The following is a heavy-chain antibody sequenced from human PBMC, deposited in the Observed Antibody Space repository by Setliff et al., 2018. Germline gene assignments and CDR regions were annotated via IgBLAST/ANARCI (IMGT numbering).Heavy chain of an antibody. J-gene: IGHJ3*02. Sequence: SETLSLTCTVSGGSISSRSYYWGWIRQPPGKGLEWIGSIYHSGSSYYNPSLRSRVTISVDTSKNQFSLILRSVTAADTAVYYCARGRMRGGCSGPSCTYDPFDIWGQGTPVTVSS. CDR2: IYHSGSS. CDR3: ARGRMRGGCSGPSCTYDPFDI. V-gene: IGHV4-39*07. CDR1: GGSISSRSYY. D-gene: IGHD2-2*01.